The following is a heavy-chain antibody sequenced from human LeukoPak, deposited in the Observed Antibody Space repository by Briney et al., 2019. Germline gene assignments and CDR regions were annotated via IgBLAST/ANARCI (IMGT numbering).Heavy chain of an antibody. J-gene: IGHJ3*02. CDR2: IYYSGST. Sequence: SETLSLTCTVSRGSISSSSYYWSWIRQPPGKGLEWIVYIYYSGSTNYNPSLKSRVTISVDTSKNQFSLKLSSVTAADTAVYYCARVAPAVSSGYYYRLDAFDIWGQGTMVTVSS. CDR3: ARVAPAVSSGYYYRLDAFDI. D-gene: IGHD3-22*01. V-gene: IGHV4-61*01. CDR1: RGSISSSSYY.